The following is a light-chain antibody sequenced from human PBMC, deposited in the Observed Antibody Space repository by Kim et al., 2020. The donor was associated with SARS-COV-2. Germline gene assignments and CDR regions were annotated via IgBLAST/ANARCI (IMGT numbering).Light chain of an antibody. V-gene: IGKV3-15*01. CDR3: QQYNTWPPGYT. CDR2: GTS. Sequence: EIVITQSPATLSVSPGERATLSCRASQSVSSNLAWYQQRPGQAPRLLIYGTSTRATGIPARFSGSGSGTDFTLTISSLQSEDFAVYYCQQYNTWPPGYTFGQGTKLEI. CDR1: QSVSSN. J-gene: IGKJ2*01.